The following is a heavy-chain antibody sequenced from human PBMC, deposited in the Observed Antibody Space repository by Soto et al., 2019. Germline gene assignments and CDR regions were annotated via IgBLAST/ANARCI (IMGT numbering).Heavy chain of an antibody. J-gene: IGHJ4*02. V-gene: IGHV4-30-4*01. CDR2: IYYSGST. D-gene: IGHD5-18*01. CDR3: SRVVDAAMLS. Sequence: QVQLQESGPGLVTPSQTLSLTCTVSGGSISSGDYYWTWIRQPPGKGLEWIGYIYYSGSTYYNPSLKSRVTISIDTSKNQLSLKLSSVTAADTDVYYCSRVVDAAMLSWGQGTLVTVSS. CDR1: GGSISSGDYY.